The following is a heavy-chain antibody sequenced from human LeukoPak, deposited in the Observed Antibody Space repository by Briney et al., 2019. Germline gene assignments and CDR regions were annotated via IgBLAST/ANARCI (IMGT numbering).Heavy chain of an antibody. J-gene: IGHJ6*03. D-gene: IGHD3-10*01. V-gene: IGHV3-48*01. CDR2: ISGTSRTI. Sequence: GGSLRLSCAASGFTFSSYRLNWVRQAPGKGLEWVSYISGTSRTIYYADSVKGRFTVSRDNAKNSLYLQMSSLRADDTAVYYCARGAEFYYYMDVWGKGTMVTVSS. CDR3: ARGAEFYYYMDV. CDR1: GFTFSSYR.